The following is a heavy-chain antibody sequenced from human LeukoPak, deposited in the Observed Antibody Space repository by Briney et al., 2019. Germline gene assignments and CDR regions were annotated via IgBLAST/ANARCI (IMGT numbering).Heavy chain of an antibody. Sequence: PSETLSLTCTVSGGSINNYYWSWIRQPPGKGLEWIGYIYYSGSTNYNPSLKSRVTISVDTSKNQFSLKLSSVTAADTAVYYCARNGIGANYYGSGSYPYYYYGMDVWGQGTTVTVSS. CDR1: GGSINNYY. CDR3: ARNGIGANYYGSGSYPYYYYGMDV. V-gene: IGHV4-59*01. J-gene: IGHJ6*02. D-gene: IGHD3-10*01. CDR2: IYYSGST.